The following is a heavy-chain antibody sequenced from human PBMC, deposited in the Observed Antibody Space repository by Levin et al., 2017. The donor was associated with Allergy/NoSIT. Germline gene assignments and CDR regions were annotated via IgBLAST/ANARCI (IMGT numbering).Heavy chain of an antibody. V-gene: IGHV3-15*05. CDR3: TMAARHDWTNIDY. CDR2: IKSSSDGGAT. J-gene: IGHJ4*02. D-gene: IGHD2-8*01. CDR1: DFDFRSVW. Sequence: GGSLRLSCEVSDFDFRSVWMSWVRQPPGKGLEWIGLIKSSSDGGATDYAASLEGRVRISRDDSRATLFLDMNSLIVGDTAIYFCTMAARHDWTNIDYWGRGTLVTVSS.